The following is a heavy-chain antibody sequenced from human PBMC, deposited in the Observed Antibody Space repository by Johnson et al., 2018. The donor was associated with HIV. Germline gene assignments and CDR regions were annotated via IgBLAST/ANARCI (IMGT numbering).Heavy chain of an antibody. CDR1: GFTFDDYG. Sequence: VQLVESGGGVVRPGGSLRLSCAASGFTFDDYGMSWVRQAPGKGLEWVSGINWNGGTTGYADSVKGRFTISRDNAKNSLYLQMNTLRAEDTAVYYCARDMVQLELLGAFDIWGQGTMVTVSS. CDR2: INWNGGTT. J-gene: IGHJ3*02. V-gene: IGHV3-20*04. D-gene: IGHD1-7*01. CDR3: ARDMVQLELLGAFDI.